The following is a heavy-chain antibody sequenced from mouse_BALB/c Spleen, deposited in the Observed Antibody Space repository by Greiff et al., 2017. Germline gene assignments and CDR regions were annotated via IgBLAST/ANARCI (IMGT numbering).Heavy chain of an antibody. V-gene: IGHV14-3*02. J-gene: IGHJ4*01. CDR1: GFNIKDTY. Sequence: EVQLQQSGAELVKPGASVKLSCTASGFNIKDTYMHWVKQRPEQGLEWIGRIDPANGNTKYDPKFQGKATITADTSSNTAYLQLSSLTSEDTAVYYCARGFHYYAMDYWGQGTSVTVSS. CDR2: IDPANGNT. CDR3: ARGFHYYAMDY.